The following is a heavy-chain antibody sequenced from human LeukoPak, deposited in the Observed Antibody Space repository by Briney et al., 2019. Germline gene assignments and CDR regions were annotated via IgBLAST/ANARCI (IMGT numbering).Heavy chain of an antibody. D-gene: IGHD2-2*01. CDR2: INHSGST. J-gene: IGHJ6*02. CDR1: GGSFSGYY. CDR3: ARDLSVVVPQGSYYYYGMDV. V-gene: IGHV4-34*01. Sequence: SETLSLTCAVYGGSFSGYYWSWIRQPPGRGLEWIGEINHSGSTNYNPSLKSRVTISVDTSKNQFSLKLSSVTAADTAVYYCARDLSVVVPQGSYYYYGMDVWGQGTTVTVSS.